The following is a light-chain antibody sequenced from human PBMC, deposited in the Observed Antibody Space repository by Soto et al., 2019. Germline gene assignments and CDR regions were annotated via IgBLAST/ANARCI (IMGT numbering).Light chain of an antibody. Sequence: EIVCAQCPSNLSLSPCAISTLSFSKSQSVSRSYLDWYQQKPGQAPRLLIYGASSRATGIPDRFSGSGSGTGFTLTISRLEPEDFAVYYCQKYGRSPTTFGRGTKVDIK. CDR2: GAS. CDR1: QSVSRSY. V-gene: IGKV3-20*01. J-gene: IGKJ1*01. CDR3: QKYGRSPTT.